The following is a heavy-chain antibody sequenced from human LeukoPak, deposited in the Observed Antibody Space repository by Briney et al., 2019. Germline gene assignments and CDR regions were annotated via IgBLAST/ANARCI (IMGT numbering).Heavy chain of an antibody. J-gene: IGHJ3*02. CDR3: ARDLPPHDYGDYMTRDAFDI. CDR1: GGSISSGSYY. CDR2: IYYSGST. D-gene: IGHD4-17*01. Sequence: PSQTLSLTCTVSGGSISSGSYYWSWIRQHPGKGLEWIGYIYYSGSTYYNPPLKSRVTISVDTSKNQFSLKLSSVTAADTAVYYCARDLPPHDYGDYMTRDAFDIWGQGTMVTVSS. V-gene: IGHV4-31*03.